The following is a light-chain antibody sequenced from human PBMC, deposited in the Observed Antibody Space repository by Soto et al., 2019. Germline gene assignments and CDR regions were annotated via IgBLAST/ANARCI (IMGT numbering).Light chain of an antibody. V-gene: IGLV1-51*01. CDR2: DNS. Sequence: QSALTQPPSVSAAAGQKVTISCSGSYSNIGSNFVSWYQHFPGSAPRLLIYDNSQRPSGIPDRFSGSKSGSSATLGITGLQTGDEADYYCGTRDSSLSVVLFGGGTQLTVL. J-gene: IGLJ2*01. CDR1: YSNIGSNF. CDR3: GTRDSSLSVVL.